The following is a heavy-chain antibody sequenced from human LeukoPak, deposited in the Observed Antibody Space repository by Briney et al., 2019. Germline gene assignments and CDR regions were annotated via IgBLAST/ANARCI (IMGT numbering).Heavy chain of an antibody. CDR2: ITGRGGST. D-gene: IGHD3-22*01. Sequence: PGRTLSLSRAVSVFIFRDYAMSGVPPAPGKGREGGLGITGRGGSTYYADSVKGRFTISRDNSKNTLFLQMSSLRADDTAVYYSAKVASSLIAVVKTPFDSWGQGTLVTVSS. V-gene: IGHV3-23*01. CDR1: VFIFRDYA. J-gene: IGHJ4*02. CDR3: AKVASSLIAVVKTPFDS.